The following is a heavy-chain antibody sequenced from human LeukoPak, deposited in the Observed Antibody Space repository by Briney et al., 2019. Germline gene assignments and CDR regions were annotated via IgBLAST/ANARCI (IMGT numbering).Heavy chain of an antibody. J-gene: IGHJ4*02. D-gene: IGHD6-19*01. Sequence: ASVKVSCKASGYTFTSYGISWVRQAPGQGLEWMGWISAYNGNTNYAQKLQGRVTMTTGTSTSTAYMELRSLRSDDTAVYYCARVPILIFSGWYGFDYWGQGTLVTVSS. CDR1: GYTFTSYG. CDR2: ISAYNGNT. V-gene: IGHV1-18*01. CDR3: ARVPILIFSGWYGFDY.